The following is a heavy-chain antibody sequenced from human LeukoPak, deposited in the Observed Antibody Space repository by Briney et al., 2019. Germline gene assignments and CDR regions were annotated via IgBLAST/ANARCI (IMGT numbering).Heavy chain of an antibody. Sequence: SVKVSCKASGYTFTSYGISWVRQAPGQGLEWMGRIIPILPKPNYAQKFQGRVTITADKSTSTAYMEVSSLRSEDTAVYYCARGGEMVNDAFDIWGQGTMVTVSS. D-gene: IGHD2-8*01. V-gene: IGHV1-69*04. CDR3: ARGGEMVNDAFDI. CDR2: IIPILPKP. J-gene: IGHJ3*02. CDR1: GYTFTSYG.